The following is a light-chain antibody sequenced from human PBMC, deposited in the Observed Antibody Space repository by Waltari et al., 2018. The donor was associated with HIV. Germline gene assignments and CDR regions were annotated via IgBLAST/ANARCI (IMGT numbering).Light chain of an antibody. CDR3: SSDTSGSPPYV. J-gene: IGLJ1*01. CDR1: TSDVGSYNR. Sequence: QSALTQPPSVSGSPGQSVTLSCTGTTSDVGSYNRVSWYLQAPGTAPKLIIFEVNSRPSGVPDRFSGSRSGNMASLTISGLQAEDEGDYYCSSDTSGSPPYVFGTGTKVTVL. CDR2: EVN. V-gene: IGLV2-18*02.